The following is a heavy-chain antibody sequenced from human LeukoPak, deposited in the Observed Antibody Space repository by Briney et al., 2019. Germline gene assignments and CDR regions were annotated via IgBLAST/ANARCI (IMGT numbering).Heavy chain of an antibody. D-gene: IGHD2-21*02. CDR2: TYYRSKWYN. Sequence: SQTLSLTCAISGDSVSSNSAAWNWIRQSPSRGLEWLGRTYYRSKWYNDYAVSVKSRITINPDTSKNQFSLQLNSVTPEDTAVYYCARALVTPTPGGNWFDPWGLGTLVTVSS. V-gene: IGHV6-1*01. CDR3: ARALVTPTPGGNWFDP. J-gene: IGHJ5*02. CDR1: GDSVSSNSAA.